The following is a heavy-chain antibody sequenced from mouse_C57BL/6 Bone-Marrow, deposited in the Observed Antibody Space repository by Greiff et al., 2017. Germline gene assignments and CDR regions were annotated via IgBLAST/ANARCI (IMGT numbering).Heavy chain of an antibody. V-gene: IGHV1-47*01. J-gene: IGHJ2*01. CDR2: FHPYNDDT. CDR3: ARCGNDGGYYFDY. Sequence: VQLQESGAELVKPGASVKMSCKASGYTFTTYPIEWMKQNHGKSLEWIGNFHPYNDDTKYNEKFKGKATLTVDKSSSTVYLELSRLTSDDSAVYYCARCGNDGGYYFDYWGQGTTLTVSS. CDR1: GYTFTTYP. D-gene: IGHD1-1*02.